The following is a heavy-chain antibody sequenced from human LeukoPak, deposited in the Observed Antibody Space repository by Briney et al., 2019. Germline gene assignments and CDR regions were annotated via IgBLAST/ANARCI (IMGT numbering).Heavy chain of an antibody. V-gene: IGHV3-73*01. D-gene: IGHD2-8*01. CDR1: GFTFSGSA. Sequence: GGSLRLSCAASGFTFSGSAMHWVRQASGKGLEWVGRIRSKPNSYATAYAASVKGRFTISRDDSKNTAYLQMNSLKTEDTAVYYCTIPYCSDGVCYPGYWGQGTRVTVSS. J-gene: IGHJ4*02. CDR2: IRSKPNSYAT. CDR3: TIPYCSDGVCYPGY.